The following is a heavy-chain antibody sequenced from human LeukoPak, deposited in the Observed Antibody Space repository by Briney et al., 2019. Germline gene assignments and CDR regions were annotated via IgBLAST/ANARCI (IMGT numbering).Heavy chain of an antibody. D-gene: IGHD2-8*02. V-gene: IGHV3-23*01. CDR3: AKTSGYYDY. J-gene: IGHJ4*02. Sequence: GGSLRLSCAASGFTFSRYAMTWVRQAPGKGLEWVSVIVGSGSTTYYADSVKGRFTISRDNSKNTLYLQMNSLRAEDRAVYYCAKTSGYYDYWGQGTLVTVSS. CDR2: IVGSGSTT. CDR1: GFTFSRYA.